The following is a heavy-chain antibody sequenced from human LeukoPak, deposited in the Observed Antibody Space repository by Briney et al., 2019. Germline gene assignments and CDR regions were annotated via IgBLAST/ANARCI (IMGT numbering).Heavy chain of an antibody. CDR1: GFTFYDDS. D-gene: IGHD1-26*01. CDR2: IILDVVSP. Sequence: GSLRHSSAAAGFTFYDDSMSRGPQGPGKGLGWGSGIILDVVSPGYVDSVKGGFTISRDNAKDSLYLQMKSLSAEDTALYYCARDRGSGSYYDGISAPRYYYYMDVWGKGTTVTVSS. V-gene: IGHV3-20*03. CDR3: ARDRGSGSYYDGISAPRYYYYMDV. J-gene: IGHJ6*03.